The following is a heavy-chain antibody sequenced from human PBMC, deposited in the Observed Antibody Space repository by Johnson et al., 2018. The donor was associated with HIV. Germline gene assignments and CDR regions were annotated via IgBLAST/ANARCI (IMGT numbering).Heavy chain of an antibody. CDR3: ARDQEQLVPWDAFDI. J-gene: IGHJ3*02. CDR1: GFTFSSYG. D-gene: IGHD6-6*01. CDR2: IWYDGSIK. V-gene: IGHV3-33*01. Sequence: QVQLVESGGGVVQPGRSLRLSCVVSGFTFSSYGMHWVRQAPCKGLEWVAVIWYDGSIKYYANSVKGRFTISRDNSKNTLYLKMNSLRAEDTAVYYCARDQEQLVPWDAFDIWGQGTMVTVSS.